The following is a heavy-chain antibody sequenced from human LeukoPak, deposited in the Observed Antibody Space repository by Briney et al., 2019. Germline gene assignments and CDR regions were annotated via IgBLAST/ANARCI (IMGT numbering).Heavy chain of an antibody. CDR1: GGSINNGGYY. Sequence: SETLSLTCTVSGGSINNGGYYWSWIRQHPGKGLEWIGYIYYSGSTNYNPSLKSRVTISVDTSKNQFSLKLSSVTAADTAVYYCARYEYSSSWYAVGWFDPWGQGTLVTVSS. J-gene: IGHJ5*02. CDR3: ARYEYSSSWYAVGWFDP. CDR2: IYYSGST. D-gene: IGHD6-13*01. V-gene: IGHV4-61*08.